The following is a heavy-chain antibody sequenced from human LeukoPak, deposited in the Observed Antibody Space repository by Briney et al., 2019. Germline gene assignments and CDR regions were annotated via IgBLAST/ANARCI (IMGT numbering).Heavy chain of an antibody. D-gene: IGHD1-26*01. Sequence: GGSLRLSCAASGFTYSNYNMNWVRQAPGKGLEWVAVIWYDGSNKYYADSVKGRFTISRDNSKNTLYLQMNSLRAEDTAVYYCARDVVGALDYWGQGTLVTVSS. CDR1: GFTYSNYN. CDR2: IWYDGSNK. J-gene: IGHJ4*02. CDR3: ARDVVGALDY. V-gene: IGHV3-33*08.